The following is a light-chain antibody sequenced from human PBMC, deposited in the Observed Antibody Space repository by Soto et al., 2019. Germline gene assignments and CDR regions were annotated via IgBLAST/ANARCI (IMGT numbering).Light chain of an antibody. CDR1: SSNITSYS. CDR3: AAGDGRLTIL. V-gene: IGLV1-47*01. CDR2: ENN. J-gene: IGLJ2*01. Sequence: QSVLTQPPSASGTPGQTVTISCSGSSSNITSYSVYWYQQLPGTAPKLLIYENNQRPSGVPDRFSGSKSDSSASLAIAGLRDGDEADYYCAAGDGRLTILFGGGTKLTVL.